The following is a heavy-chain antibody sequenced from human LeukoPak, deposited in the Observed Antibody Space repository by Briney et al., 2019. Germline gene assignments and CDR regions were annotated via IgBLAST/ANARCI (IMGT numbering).Heavy chain of an antibody. CDR1: GFIFSSYG. CDR2: ISTSGSTI. Sequence: GGTLRLSCAASGFIFSSYGMNWVRQAPGKGLEWVSYISTSGSTIYYADSVKGRFSISRDNAKNSLYLQMNSLRAEDTAVYYCASSRGSWPDYFDYWGQGTLVTVSS. J-gene: IGHJ4*02. CDR3: ASSRGSWPDYFDY. V-gene: IGHV3-48*01. D-gene: IGHD6-13*01.